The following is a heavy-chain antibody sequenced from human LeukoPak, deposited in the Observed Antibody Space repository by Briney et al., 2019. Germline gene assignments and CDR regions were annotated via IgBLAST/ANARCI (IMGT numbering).Heavy chain of an antibody. CDR1: GFTFSDHY. V-gene: IGHV3-72*01. J-gene: IGHJ4*02. CDR2: TGNKANSYST. CDR3: ASPKDSGSYSFDY. D-gene: IGHD1-26*01. Sequence: PGGSLRLSCAASGFTFSDHYMDSIRHAPGKGLEWVSRTGNKANSYSTEYAASVKGRFTISRAHSKNSLYLQMNSLKTEDTAVYYCASPKDSGSYSFDYWGQGTLVTVSS.